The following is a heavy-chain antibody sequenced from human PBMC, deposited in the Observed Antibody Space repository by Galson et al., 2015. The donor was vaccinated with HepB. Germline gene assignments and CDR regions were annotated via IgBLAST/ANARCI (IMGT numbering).Heavy chain of an antibody. J-gene: IGHJ4*02. D-gene: IGHD1-1*01. V-gene: IGHV3-7*03. CDR2: IKQDGSEK. CDR3: ARDVGAETTMAFDY. CDR1: GFTFSSYW. Sequence: SLRLSCAASGFTFSSYWMSWVRQAPGKGLEWVANIKQDGSEKYYVDSVKGRFTISRDNAKNSLYLQMNSLRAEDTAVYYCARDVGAETTMAFDYWGQGTLVAVSS.